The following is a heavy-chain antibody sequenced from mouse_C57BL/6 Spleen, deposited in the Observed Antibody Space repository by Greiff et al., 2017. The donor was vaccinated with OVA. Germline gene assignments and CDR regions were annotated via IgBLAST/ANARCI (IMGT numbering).Heavy chain of an antibody. J-gene: IGHJ3*01. CDR2: ISYDGSN. D-gene: IGHD2-3*01. CDR3: AGDGYYDAY. CDR1: GYSITSGYY. V-gene: IGHV3-6*01. Sequence: EVQLQQSGPGLVKPSQSLSLTCSVTGYSITSGYYWNWIRQFPGNKPEWMGYISYDGSNNYNPSLKNRISITRDTSKNQFFLKLNSVTTEDTATYYCAGDGYYDAYWGQGTLVTVSA.